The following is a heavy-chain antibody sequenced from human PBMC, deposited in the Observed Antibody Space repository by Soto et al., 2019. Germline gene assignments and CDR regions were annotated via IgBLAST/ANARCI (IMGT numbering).Heavy chain of an antibody. CDR2: INGGGSGA. V-gene: IGHV3-23*01. Sequence: EVQLLESGGGLVQPGGSLRLSCTASGFTFSDHAMTWVRQAPGKGLQWLSGINGGGSGAYYADSVKGRFTVSRANSNNTLFLLMDSLRVEDTPVYYCAIDLWWYTHWGQGTLVTVSS. J-gene: IGHJ1*01. CDR3: AIDLWWYTH. CDR1: GFTFSDHA. D-gene: IGHD2-15*01.